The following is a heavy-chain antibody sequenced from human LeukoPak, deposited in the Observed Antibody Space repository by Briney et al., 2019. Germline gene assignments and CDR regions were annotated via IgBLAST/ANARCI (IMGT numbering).Heavy chain of an antibody. D-gene: IGHD3-10*01. CDR2: IYSDGITI. J-gene: IGHJ4*02. CDR1: GFSFSSYW. V-gene: IGHV3-74*01. Sequence: PGGSLRLSCAASGFSFSSYWMHWVRQAPGKGLEWVSRIYSDGITINYADSVKGRFTISRDNAKNTLYLQMNSLRAEDTAVYYCAIVGQIAIIRGNSGNWPRDWGQGTLVTVSS. CDR3: AIVGQIAIIRGNSGNWPRD.